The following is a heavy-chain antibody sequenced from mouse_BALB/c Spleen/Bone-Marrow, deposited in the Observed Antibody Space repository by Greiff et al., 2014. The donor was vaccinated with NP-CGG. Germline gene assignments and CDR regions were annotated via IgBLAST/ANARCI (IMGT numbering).Heavy chain of an antibody. V-gene: IGHV1-14*01. CDR3: ARGGFRGSCPPFDV. CDR2: INPYDAGT. J-gene: IGHJ1*01. Sequence: VQLQQSGPELVEPGASVKMSCKASGYTFTSYFIHWVKQKPGQGLEWIGYINPYDAGTNYNEKFKGKATLTSDKSSSTAYMQLSSLTSEDSSVYYGARGGFRGSCPPFDVWGAGTTVTVSS. D-gene: IGHD1-1*01. CDR1: GYTFTSYF.